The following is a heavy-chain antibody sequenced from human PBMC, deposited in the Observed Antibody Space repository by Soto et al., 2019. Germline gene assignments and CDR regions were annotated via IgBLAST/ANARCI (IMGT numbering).Heavy chain of an antibody. CDR2: ISYDGSNK. CDR3: ARDKRDLRFLEWSYYFDF. CDR1: GFTFSSYA. V-gene: IGHV3-30-3*01. D-gene: IGHD3-3*01. Sequence: QVQLVESGGGVVQPGRSLRLSCAASGFTFSSYAMHWVRQAPGKGLERVAVISYDGSNKYYADSVKGRFTISRDNSKNTLYLQMNSLRAEDTAVCYCARDKRDLRFLEWSYYFDFWGQGTLVTVSS. J-gene: IGHJ4*02.